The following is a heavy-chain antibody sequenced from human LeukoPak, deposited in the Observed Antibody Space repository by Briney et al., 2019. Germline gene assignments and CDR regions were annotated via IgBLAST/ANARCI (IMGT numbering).Heavy chain of an antibody. V-gene: IGHV3-7*01. CDR1: GFTFSSYW. CDR3: VREGPPQGRPWSGWYPFDF. CDR2: IRGDGSEI. Sequence: PGGSLRLSCAASGFTFSSYWMTWVRQAPGKGLEWVANIRGDGSEIFYVGYLKGRFTISRDNAKNSLYLQMNSLRVDDTAVYYCVREGPPQGRPWSGWYPFDFWGQGILVTVSS. D-gene: IGHD3-3*01. J-gene: IGHJ4*02.